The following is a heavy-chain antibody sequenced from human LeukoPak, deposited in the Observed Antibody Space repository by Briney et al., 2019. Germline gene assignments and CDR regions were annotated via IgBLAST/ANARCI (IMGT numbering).Heavy chain of an antibody. D-gene: IGHD1-26*01. CDR3: ARDDDYSGSYAPYYYYGMDV. J-gene: IGHJ6*02. CDR2: ISSSSSYI. Sequence: GGSLRLSCAAFGFTFSSYSMNWVPQAPGKGLEWVSSISSSSSYIYYADSVKRRFTISRENAKNSLYLQMNSLRAEDTAVYYCARDDDYSGSYAPYYYYGMDVWGQGTTVTVSS. V-gene: IGHV3-21*01. CDR1: GFTFSSYS.